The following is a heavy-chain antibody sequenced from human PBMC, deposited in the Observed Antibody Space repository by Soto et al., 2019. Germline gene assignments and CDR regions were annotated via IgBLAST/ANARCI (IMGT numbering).Heavy chain of an antibody. V-gene: IGHV3-48*02. CDR2: ISRSSTGI. J-gene: IGHJ6*02. CDR3: ARAVTWGLDV. Sequence: EVQLVESGGGLVQPGGSLRLSCAASGFTFSLYSMSWVRQAPGNGLEWVSYISRSSTGIHYADSVKGRFTISRDDATNSMHLQMNNLRDGDTAVYYCARAVTWGLDVWGQGTTVSISS. CDR1: GFTFSLYS. D-gene: IGHD3-10*01.